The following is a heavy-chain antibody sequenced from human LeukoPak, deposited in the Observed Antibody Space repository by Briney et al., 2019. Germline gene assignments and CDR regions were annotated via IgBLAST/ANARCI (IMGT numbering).Heavy chain of an antibody. CDR3: AREGGRTAAGTVDY. CDR2: IYYSGST. Sequence: SETLSLTCTVSGGSVSSGSYYWSWIRQPPGKGLEWIGYIYYSGSTNYNPFLKSRVTISVDTSKNQFSLKLSSVTAADTAVYYCAREGGRTAAGTVDYWGQGTLVTVSS. J-gene: IGHJ4*02. V-gene: IGHV4-61*01. D-gene: IGHD6-13*01. CDR1: GGSVSSGSYY.